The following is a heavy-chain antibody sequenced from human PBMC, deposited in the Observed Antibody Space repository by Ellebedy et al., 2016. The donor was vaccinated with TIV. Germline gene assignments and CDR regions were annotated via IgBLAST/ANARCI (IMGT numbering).Heavy chain of an antibody. D-gene: IGHD6-19*01. Sequence: MPGGSLRLSCTVSGGSISSSSYYWGWIRQPPGKGLEWIGNIYYSRSTYYNPSLKSRVTISVDTSKNQFSLKLSSVTAADTAVYYCARRRYSSGWYNWFDPWGQGTLVTVSS. CDR2: IYYSRST. CDR1: GGSISSSSYY. CDR3: ARRRYSSGWYNWFDP. V-gene: IGHV4-39*01. J-gene: IGHJ5*02.